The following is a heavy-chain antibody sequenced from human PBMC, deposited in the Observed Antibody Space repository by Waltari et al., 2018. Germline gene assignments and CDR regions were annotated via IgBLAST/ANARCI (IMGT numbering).Heavy chain of an antibody. V-gene: IGHV3-33*01. J-gene: IGHJ3*02. CDR3: AAPRTGDAFDI. CDR1: GFPFSSYG. D-gene: IGHD7-27*01. CDR2: IWYDGSNK. Sequence: QVQLVGSGGGVVQPGRSLRLSCAASGFPFSSYGMHWVRQAPGKGLEWVAVIWYDGSNKYYAGSVKGRFTISRDKSKNTLYLQMNSLRAEDTAVYYCAAPRTGDAFDIWGQGTMVTVSS.